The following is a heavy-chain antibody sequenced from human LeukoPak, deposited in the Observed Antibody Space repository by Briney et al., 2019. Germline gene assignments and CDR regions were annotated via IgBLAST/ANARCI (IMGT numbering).Heavy chain of an antibody. CDR1: GYTFTGYY. V-gene: IGHV1-2*02. CDR3: ARGGSGSYFSWLDP. Sequence: ASVKVSCKASGYTFTGYYIHWVRQAPGQGLECMGWINPNSGGTNYAQKFQGRVTMTRDTSISTAYMELSRQRFDDTAVYYCARGGSGSYFSWLDPWGQGTLVTVSS. CDR2: INPNSGGT. J-gene: IGHJ5*02. D-gene: IGHD3-10*01.